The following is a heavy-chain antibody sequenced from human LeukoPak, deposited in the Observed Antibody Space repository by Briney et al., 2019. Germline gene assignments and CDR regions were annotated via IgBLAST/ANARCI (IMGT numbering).Heavy chain of an antibody. CDR3: ARWVAVADDAFDI. Sequence: SETLSLTCTVSGGSFSTYYWSWIRQPPGKGLEWIGYIYYSGSTTYNPSLKSRVTMSVDTSKNQFSLKLTSVTAADTAVYYCARWVAVADDAFDIWGQGTMVTVSS. J-gene: IGHJ3*02. D-gene: IGHD6-19*01. CDR1: GGSFSTYY. V-gene: IGHV4-59*08. CDR2: IYYSGST.